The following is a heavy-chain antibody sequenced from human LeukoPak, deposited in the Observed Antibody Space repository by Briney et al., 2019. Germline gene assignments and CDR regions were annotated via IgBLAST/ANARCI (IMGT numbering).Heavy chain of an antibody. CDR1: GDSISGADYY. V-gene: IGHV4-30-4*01. Sequence: SETLSPTCTDSGDSISGADYYWSWIRQPPGKGLEWIPYVYYSGSTYYNPSLKSRLTISVDTSKNQFSLKLNSVTAADTAVYYCARGGGGSSTVTTYWFDPWGQGALVTVSS. CDR3: ARGGGGSSTVTTYWFDP. J-gene: IGHJ5*02. CDR2: VYYSGST. D-gene: IGHD4-17*01.